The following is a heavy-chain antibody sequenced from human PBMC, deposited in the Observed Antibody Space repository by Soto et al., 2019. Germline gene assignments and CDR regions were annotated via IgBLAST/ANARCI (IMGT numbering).Heavy chain of an antibody. CDR2: IYYTGST. Sequence: PSETLSLTCTVSGGSISSGDYYWSWIRQPPGKGLEWIGYIYYTGSTYYNPSLKSRVTISVDTSKNQFSLKLSSVTAADTAVYYCAIISRGIAAAPETDYYGMDVWGQGTTVTVSS. CDR3: AIISRGIAAAPETDYYGMDV. J-gene: IGHJ6*02. CDR1: GGSISSGDYY. V-gene: IGHV4-30-4*01. D-gene: IGHD6-13*01.